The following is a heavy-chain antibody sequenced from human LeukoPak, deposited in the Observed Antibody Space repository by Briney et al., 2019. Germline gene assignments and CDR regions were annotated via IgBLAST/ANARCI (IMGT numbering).Heavy chain of an antibody. CDR2: IYHSGST. D-gene: IGHD4-17*01. CDR1: GGSISSGGYS. Sequence: TLSLTCAVSGGSISSGGYSWSWIRQPPGKDLEWIGYIYHSGSTYYNPSLKSRVTISVDRSKNQFSLKLSSVTAADTAVYYCAREDYGLFDYWGQGTLVTVSS. CDR3: AREDYGLFDY. V-gene: IGHV4-30-2*01. J-gene: IGHJ4*02.